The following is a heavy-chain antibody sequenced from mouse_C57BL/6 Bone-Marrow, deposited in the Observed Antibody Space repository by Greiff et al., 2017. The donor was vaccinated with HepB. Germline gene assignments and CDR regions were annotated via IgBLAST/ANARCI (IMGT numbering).Heavy chain of an antibody. V-gene: IGHV1-20*01. CDR2: INPYNGDT. D-gene: IGHD1-1*01. J-gene: IGHJ2*01. Sequence: EVKLVESGPELVKPGDSVKISCKASGYSFTGYFMNWVMQSHGKSLEWIGRINPYNGDTFYNQKFKGKATLTVDKSSSTAHMERRSLTSEDSAVYYCASGGTVGSYYFDYWGQGTTLTVSS. CDR1: GYSFTGYF. CDR3: ASGGTVGSYYFDY.